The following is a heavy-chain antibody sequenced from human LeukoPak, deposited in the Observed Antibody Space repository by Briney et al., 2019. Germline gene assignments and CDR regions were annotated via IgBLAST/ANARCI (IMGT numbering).Heavy chain of an antibody. Sequence: ASVEVSCKASGYTFTGYYMHWVRQAPGQGLEWMGWINPNSGGTNYAQKFQGRVTMTRDTSISTAYMELSRLRSDDTAVYYCARDLISYYYDSSGYTYWGQGTLVTVSS. CDR2: INPNSGGT. J-gene: IGHJ4*02. CDR1: GYTFTGYY. D-gene: IGHD3-22*01. CDR3: ARDLISYYYDSSGYTY. V-gene: IGHV1-2*02.